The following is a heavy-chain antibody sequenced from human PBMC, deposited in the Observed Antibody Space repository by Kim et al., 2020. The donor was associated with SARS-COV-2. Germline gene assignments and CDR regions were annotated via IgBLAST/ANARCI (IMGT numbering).Heavy chain of an antibody. Sequence: SETLSLTCSSPGGSISSTPYYWAWFRQPPGKGLEWIGSAYYGGTTYYNVSLKTRVTISLDTSTKQCSLRLTSVTAADTAMYFCSAAPLTTRAWGWGQGTL. CDR2: AYYGGTT. CDR1: GGSISSTPYY. CDR3: SAAPLTTRAWG. V-gene: IGHV4-39*01. J-gene: IGHJ4*02. D-gene: IGHD3-22*01.